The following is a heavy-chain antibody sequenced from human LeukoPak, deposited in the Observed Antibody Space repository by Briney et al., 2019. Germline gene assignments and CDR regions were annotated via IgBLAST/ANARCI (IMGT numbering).Heavy chain of an antibody. CDR1: GGPISSSSYY. Sequence: SETLSLPCTVSGGPISSSSYYWGWIRQPPGKGLEWIGSIYYSGSTYYNPSLKSRVTISVDTSKNQFSLKLSSVTAADTAVYYCARGYSSSCYDYWGQGTLVTVSS. CDR2: IYYSGST. V-gene: IGHV4-39*07. D-gene: IGHD6-13*01. CDR3: ARGYSSSCYDY. J-gene: IGHJ4*02.